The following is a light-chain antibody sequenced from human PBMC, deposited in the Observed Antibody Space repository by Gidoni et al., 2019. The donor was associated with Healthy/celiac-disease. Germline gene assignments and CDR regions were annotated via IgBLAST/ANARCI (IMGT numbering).Light chain of an antibody. CDR2: ATS. V-gene: IGKV1-9*01. CDR3: QPLNS. CDR1: QGISSY. Sequence: DIQLTQSPSFLSASVGDRVTITCRASQGISSYLAWYQQKPGKAPKLLIYATSTSQSGIPSRFSGSCSGTEFTLTISSLQPEDFATYYCQPLNSFXGXTKVEIK. J-gene: IGKJ4*01.